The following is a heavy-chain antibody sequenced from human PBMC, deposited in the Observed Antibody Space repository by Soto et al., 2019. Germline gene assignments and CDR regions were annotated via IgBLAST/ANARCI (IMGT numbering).Heavy chain of an antibody. CDR3: ARLSCTSTGCIDY. V-gene: IGHV3-66*04. J-gene: IGHJ4*02. CDR1: GFTVSSNY. D-gene: IGHD2-2*01. Sequence: EVQLVASGGDLVQPGGSLRLSCAASGFTVSSNYMSWVRQAPGKGLEWVSVIFSGGSTFYADSVKGRFTLYRDSSQNTVHLQMNSLRAEDTAVYYCARLSCTSTGCIDYWGQGTLVTVSS. CDR2: IFSGGST.